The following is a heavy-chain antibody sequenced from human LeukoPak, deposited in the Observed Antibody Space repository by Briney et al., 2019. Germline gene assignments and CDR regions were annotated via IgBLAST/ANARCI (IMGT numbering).Heavy chain of an antibody. CDR1: GYTFTGYY. D-gene: IGHD1-1*01. V-gene: IGHV1-2*02. CDR2: MNTNSGGT. Sequence: ASEKVSCKASGYTFTGYYMHWVRQGPGPGLELMGWMNTNSGGTNYAQKFQSRVTMTRDTSIKNAYMQLSRLRSDDTAVYYCAREIPSRNWSESYYYYYGMDVWGQGTTVTVSS. CDR3: AREIPSRNWSESYYYYYGMDV. J-gene: IGHJ6*02.